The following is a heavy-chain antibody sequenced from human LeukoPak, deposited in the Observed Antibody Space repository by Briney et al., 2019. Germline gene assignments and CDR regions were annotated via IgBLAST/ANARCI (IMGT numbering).Heavy chain of an antibody. J-gene: IGHJ4*02. D-gene: IGHD6-19*01. Sequence: SETLSLTCSASGASTSSRYWSWIRQSPGRTLEWIGHIYNGRNTKYNPSLTSRVTTSVDTSKNQFSLSLTSVTAADTAIYYCAQTTGWPGFDFWGPGALVTASS. CDR1: GASTSSRY. V-gene: IGHV4-59*08. CDR3: AQTTGWPGFDF. CDR2: IYNGRNT.